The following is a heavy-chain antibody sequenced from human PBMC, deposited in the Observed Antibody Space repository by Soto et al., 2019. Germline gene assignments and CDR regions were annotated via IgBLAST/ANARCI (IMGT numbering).Heavy chain of an antibody. D-gene: IGHD2-2*01. Sequence: GGSLRLSCAASGFTFSSYSMNWVRQAPGKGLEWVSNISSSSSTIYYADSVKGRFTISRDNAKNSLYLQMNSLRAEDTAVYSCASCRTSCFAFDIWGQGTMVTVSS. CDR2: ISSSSSTI. CDR1: GFTFSSYS. CDR3: ASCRTSCFAFDI. J-gene: IGHJ3*02. V-gene: IGHV3-48*01.